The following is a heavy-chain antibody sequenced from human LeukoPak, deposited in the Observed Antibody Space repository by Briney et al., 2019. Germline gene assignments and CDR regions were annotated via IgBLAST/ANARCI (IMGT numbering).Heavy chain of an antibody. V-gene: IGHV3-48*03. J-gene: IGHJ4*02. CDR2: ISSSGSTI. CDR3: ARVSQSDFEWLSSLDS. CDR1: GFTFSSYE. Sequence: GGSLRLSCAASGFTFSSYEMNWVRQAPGKGLEWVSYISSSGSTIYYADSVKGRFTISRDNAKNSLSLQMYSLRTEDTAVYYCARVSQSDFEWLSSLDSWGQGTLVTVSS. D-gene: IGHD3-9*01.